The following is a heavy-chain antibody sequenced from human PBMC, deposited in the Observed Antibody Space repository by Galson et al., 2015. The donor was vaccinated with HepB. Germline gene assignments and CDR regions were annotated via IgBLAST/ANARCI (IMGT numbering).Heavy chain of an antibody. CDR2: ISAYNGNT. V-gene: IGHV1-18*04. J-gene: IGHJ3*02. D-gene: IGHD2-2*01. CDR3: ARDSGIIGTYYFPPSTSEHLDAFDI. Sequence: QSGAEVTKPGASVKVSCTASGYTFTSYGISWVRQAPGQGLEWMGWISAYNGNTNYAQKLQGRVTMTTDTSTSTAYMELRSLRSDDTAVYYCARDSGIIGTYYFPPSTSEHLDAFDIWGQGTMVTVSS. CDR1: GYTFTSYG.